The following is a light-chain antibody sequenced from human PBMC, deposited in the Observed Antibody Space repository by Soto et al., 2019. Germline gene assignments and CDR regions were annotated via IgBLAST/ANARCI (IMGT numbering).Light chain of an antibody. V-gene: IGKV3-20*01. CDR2: GAS. J-gene: IGKJ2*01. Sequence: EIVLTQSPGTLSLSPGERATLSCRASQSVSSSYLAWYQQKPGQAPRLLIYGASSRATGIPDRFSSSGSGTDFTLTISRLEAEDFAVYYCQQYGSSGYTFGQGTKLEIK. CDR1: QSVSSSY. CDR3: QQYGSSGYT.